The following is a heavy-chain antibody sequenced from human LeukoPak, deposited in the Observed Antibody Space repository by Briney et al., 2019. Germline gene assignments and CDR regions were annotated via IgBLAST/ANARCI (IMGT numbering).Heavy chain of an antibody. Sequence: GGSLRLSCAASGFTFRSYGMHWVRQAPGKGLEWVAFIRYDGSNKYYADSVKGRFTISRDNSKNTLYLQMNSLRAEDTAVYYCAKGLGATIAPGYYYYMDVWGKGTTVTISS. V-gene: IGHV3-30*02. CDR3: AKGLGATIAPGYYYYMDV. D-gene: IGHD1-26*01. J-gene: IGHJ6*03. CDR2: IRYDGSNK. CDR1: GFTFRSYG.